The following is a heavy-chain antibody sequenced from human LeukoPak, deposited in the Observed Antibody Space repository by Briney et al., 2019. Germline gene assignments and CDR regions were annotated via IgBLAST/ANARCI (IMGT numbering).Heavy chain of an antibody. CDR3: ANWIGSSSRDY. Sequence: LSGGSLRLSCAASGFTFSTYAMTWVRHAPGKGLEWVSGINSNGEEIYYADSVRGRFTISRDNSNNALYPQMDSLRAEDTAVYYCANWIGSSSRDYWGQGTLVTVSS. CDR1: GFTFSTYA. CDR2: INSNGEEI. D-gene: IGHD6-6*01. V-gene: IGHV3-23*01. J-gene: IGHJ4*02.